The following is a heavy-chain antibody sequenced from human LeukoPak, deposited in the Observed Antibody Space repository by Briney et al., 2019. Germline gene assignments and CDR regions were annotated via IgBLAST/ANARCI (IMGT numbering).Heavy chain of an antibody. Sequence: GGSLRLSCAASGFTVSSNYMSWVRQAPGKGLEWVSYISSSSSTIYYADSVKGRFTISRDNAKSSLYLQMNSLRDEDTAVYYCARETPEYDWGQGTLVTVSS. CDR1: GFTVSSNY. CDR2: ISSSSSTI. CDR3: ARETPEYD. D-gene: IGHD1-14*01. V-gene: IGHV3-48*02. J-gene: IGHJ4*02.